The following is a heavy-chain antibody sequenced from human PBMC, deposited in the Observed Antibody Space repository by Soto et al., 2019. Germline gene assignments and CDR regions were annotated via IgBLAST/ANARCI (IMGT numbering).Heavy chain of an antibody. CDR3: AYRVGSRGSFDY. V-gene: IGHV2-5*01. J-gene: IGHJ4*02. CDR2: IYWNDDK. Sequence: QITLKESGPTLVKPTQTVTLTCSFSGFSLRTSGVSVGWIRQPPRKALEWLAFIYWNDDKRYSPSLQSRLTITKDNSKKEVVLTMTNMDPLDTGTYYCAYRVGSRGSFDYWGQGTLVTVSS. CDR1: GFSLRTSGVS. D-gene: IGHD6-25*01.